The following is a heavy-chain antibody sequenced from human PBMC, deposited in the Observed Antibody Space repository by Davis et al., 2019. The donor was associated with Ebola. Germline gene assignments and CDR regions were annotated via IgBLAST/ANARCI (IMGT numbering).Heavy chain of an antibody. Sequence: GESLKISCAASGFTVSSNYMSWVRQAPGKGLEWVSVIYSGGSTYYADSVKGRFTISRDNAKNSLYLQMNSLRAEDTAVYYCARAQFPTTSDHWGQGTLVTDSS. J-gene: IGHJ4*02. CDR2: IYSGGST. CDR3: ARAQFPTTSDH. D-gene: IGHD1-1*01. V-gene: IGHV3-53*01. CDR1: GFTVSSNY.